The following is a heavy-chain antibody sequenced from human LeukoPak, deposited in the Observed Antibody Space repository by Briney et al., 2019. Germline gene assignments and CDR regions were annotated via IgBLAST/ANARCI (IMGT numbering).Heavy chain of an antibody. CDR3: AKGGGSGFFDY. J-gene: IGHJ4*02. CDR2: ISGSGGGT. Sequence: GGSLRLSCAASGFTFSSYAMSWVRQGPGKGLEWVSSISGSGGGTYYADSVKGRFTISRDNSKNTLYLQMNSLRADDTAVFYCAKGGGSGFFDYWGQGNVVTVPS. V-gene: IGHV3-23*01. D-gene: IGHD3-10*01. CDR1: GFTFSSYA.